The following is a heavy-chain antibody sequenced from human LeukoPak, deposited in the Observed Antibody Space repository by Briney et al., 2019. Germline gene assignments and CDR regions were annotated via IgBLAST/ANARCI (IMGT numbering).Heavy chain of an antibody. CDR3: ARGYCTNGVCYGHYFDY. V-gene: IGHV1-69*06. J-gene: IGHJ4*02. CDR2: IIPIFGTA. D-gene: IGHD2-8*01. CDR1: GYTFTSYG. Sequence: RASVKVSCKASGYTFTSYGISWVRQAPGQGLEWMGGIIPIFGTANYAQKFQGRVTITADKSTSTAYMELSSLRSEDTAVYYCARGYCTNGVCYGHYFDYWGQGTLVTVSS.